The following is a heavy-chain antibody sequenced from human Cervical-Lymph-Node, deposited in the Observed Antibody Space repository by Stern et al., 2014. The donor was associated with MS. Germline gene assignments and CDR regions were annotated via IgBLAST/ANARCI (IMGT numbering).Heavy chain of an antibody. J-gene: IGHJ3*01. Sequence: EVQLVESGGGLIQPGGSLRLSCAAPGFTVSKNYMSWVRQAPGKGLEWVSLIYTDGSTYYAGSVKGRFTIFRASSKNMLFLQMNSLRAEDTAMYYCARAIFGVNTAAMAPDAFDSWGQGTMVTVS. CDR1: GFTVSKNY. CDR3: ARAIFGVNTAAMAPDAFDS. V-gene: IGHV3-53*01. CDR2: IYTDGST. D-gene: IGHD3-3*01.